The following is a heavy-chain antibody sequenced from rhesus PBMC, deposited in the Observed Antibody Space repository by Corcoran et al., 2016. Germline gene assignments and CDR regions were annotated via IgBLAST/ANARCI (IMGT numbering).Heavy chain of an antibody. V-gene: IGHV4S9*01. D-gene: IGHD6-31*01. CDR3: ARRGSGWYYFDY. Sequence: QVQLQESGPGLVKPSETLSPTCAVSGGSISDSYYWNWIRNPPGKGLEWIGNVYGNSAGTYYNPSLKSRVTISKDTSKNQFFLKLSSVTAADTAVYYCARRGSGWYYFDYWGQGVLVTVSS. CDR2: VYGNSAGT. J-gene: IGHJ4*01. CDR1: GGSISDSYY.